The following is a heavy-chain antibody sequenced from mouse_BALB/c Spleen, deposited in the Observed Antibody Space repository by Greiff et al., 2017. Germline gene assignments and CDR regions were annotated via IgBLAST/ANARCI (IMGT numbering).Heavy chain of an antibody. V-gene: IGHV5-9-4*01. Sequence: EVQVVESGGGLVKPGGSLKLSCAASGFTFSSYAMSWVRQSPEKRLEWVAEISSGGSYTYYPDTVTGRFTISRDNAKNTLYLEMSSLRSEDTAMYYCARAGYEGERGYYYAMDYWGQGTSVTVSS. J-gene: IGHJ4*01. D-gene: IGHD2-2*01. CDR1: GFTFSSYA. CDR3: ARAGYEGERGYYYAMDY. CDR2: ISSGGSYT.